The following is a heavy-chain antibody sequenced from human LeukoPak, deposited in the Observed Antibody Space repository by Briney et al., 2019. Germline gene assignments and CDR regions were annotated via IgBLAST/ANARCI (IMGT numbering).Heavy chain of an antibody. Sequence: PGGSLRLSCAASGFTFSSYWMTWVRQAPGKGLEWVARLKEDGSETYYVDSVKGRFTISRDNAKNSLYLQMNSLRVEDTAVYYCASGGSWYMSRGQGTLVTVSS. J-gene: IGHJ4*02. CDR1: GFTFSSYW. D-gene: IGHD6-13*01. CDR2: LKEDGSET. V-gene: IGHV3-7*01. CDR3: ASGGSWYMS.